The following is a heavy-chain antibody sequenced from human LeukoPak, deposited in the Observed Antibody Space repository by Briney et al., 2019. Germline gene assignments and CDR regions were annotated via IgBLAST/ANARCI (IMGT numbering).Heavy chain of an antibody. J-gene: IGHJ4*02. D-gene: IGHD3-22*01. CDR1: GGSISSGGYY. V-gene: IGHV4-31*03. CDR3: ARGPSSGYVFDY. Sequence: PSQTLSLTCTVSGGSISSGGYYWSWIRQHLGKGLEWIGYIYYSGSTYYNPSLKSRVTISVDSSKNQFSLKLSSVTAADTAVYYCARGPSSGYVFDYWGQGTLVTVSS. CDR2: IYYSGST.